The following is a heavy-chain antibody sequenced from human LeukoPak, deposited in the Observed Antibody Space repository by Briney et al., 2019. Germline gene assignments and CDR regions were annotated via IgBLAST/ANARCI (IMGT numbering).Heavy chain of an antibody. V-gene: IGHV3-53*01. J-gene: IGHJ4*02. CDR1: GFTVSSNH. Sequence: PGGSLRLSCAASGFTVSSNHMSWVRQAPGKGLEWVSVIYTGGSTYYADPVKGRFTISRDNSKNTLCLQMNSLRAEDTAMYYCAREHSGYSYFDYWGQGTLVTVSS. CDR2: IYTGGST. D-gene: IGHD3-22*01. CDR3: AREHSGYSYFDY.